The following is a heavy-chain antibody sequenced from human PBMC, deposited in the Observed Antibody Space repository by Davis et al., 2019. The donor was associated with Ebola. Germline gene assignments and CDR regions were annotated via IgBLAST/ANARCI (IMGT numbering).Heavy chain of an antibody. V-gene: IGHV1-46*01. CDR1: GYTFTSYY. J-gene: IGHJ1*01. CDR3: AGPADPYCSSTSCSVLQH. D-gene: IGHD2-2*01. Sequence: ASVKVSCKASGYTFTSYYMHWVRQAPGQGLEWMGIINPSGGSTSYAQKFQGRVTMTRDTSTSTVYMELSSLRSEDTAVYYCAGPADPYCSSTSCSVLQHWGQGTLVTVSS. CDR2: INPSGGST.